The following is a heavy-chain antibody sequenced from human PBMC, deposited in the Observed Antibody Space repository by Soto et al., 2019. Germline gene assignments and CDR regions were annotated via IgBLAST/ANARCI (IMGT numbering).Heavy chain of an antibody. CDR3: ARAEYIGSYSPFDS. D-gene: IGHD1-26*01. V-gene: IGHV3-48*02. Sequence: LRLSCAASGFTFSDYSLNWVRQAPGKGLEWVSYISTRSNSIYYADSVRGRFTTSRDNAKNSLFLQMNRLRDEDMAVYFCARAEYIGSYSPFDSWGRGTLVTVSS. J-gene: IGHJ4*02. CDR2: ISTRSNSI. CDR1: GFTFSDYS.